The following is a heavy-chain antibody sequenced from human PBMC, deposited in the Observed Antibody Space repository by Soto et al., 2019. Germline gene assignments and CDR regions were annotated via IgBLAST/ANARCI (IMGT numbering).Heavy chain of an antibody. J-gene: IGHJ6*02. V-gene: IGHV3-49*04. Sequence: PGGSLRLSCTASGFTFGDYAMSWVRQAPGKGLEWVGFIRSKAYGGTTEYAASVKGRFTISRDDSKSIAYLQMNSLKTEDTAVYYCTGLPYYDFWSGYFVGRFFYYGMDVRGQGTTVTVSS. CDR3: TGLPYYDFWSGYFVGRFFYYGMDV. CDR2: IRSKAYGGTT. CDR1: GFTFGDYA. D-gene: IGHD3-3*01.